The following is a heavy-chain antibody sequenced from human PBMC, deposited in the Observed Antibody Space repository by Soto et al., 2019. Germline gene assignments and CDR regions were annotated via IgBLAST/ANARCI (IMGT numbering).Heavy chain of an antibody. CDR1: GGSFTSNNW. CDR2: IYRTGST. J-gene: IGHJ4*02. Sequence: PSETLSLTCAVSGGSFTSNNWRTWVRQPPGRGLEWIGEIYRTGSTNYNPSLKSRVTISLDKSENQFSLKVTSLTAADTAVYYCASRDPGTSVDYWGQGTLVTVSS. CDR3: ASRDPGTSVDY. V-gene: IGHV4-4*02. D-gene: IGHD1-7*01.